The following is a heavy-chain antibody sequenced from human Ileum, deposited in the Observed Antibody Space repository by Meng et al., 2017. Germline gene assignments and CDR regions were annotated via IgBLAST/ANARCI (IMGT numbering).Heavy chain of an antibody. CDR3: ARSGESGSGNYLVS. Sequence: VQLAQSGAEVRKPGASVKVSCKASGYTFTDYYIHWVRQAPGQGLEWMGRINPNSGATNYAQKFQGRVTLTSDTSISTVYMELSRLRSDDTAVYYCARSGESGSGNYLVSWGQGTLVTVSS. CDR1: GYTFTDYY. J-gene: IGHJ5*02. V-gene: IGHV1-2*06. D-gene: IGHD3-10*01. CDR2: INPNSGAT.